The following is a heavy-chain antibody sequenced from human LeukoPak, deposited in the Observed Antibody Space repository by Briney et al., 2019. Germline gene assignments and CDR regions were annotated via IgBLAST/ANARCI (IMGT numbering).Heavy chain of an antibody. CDR1: GGSFSGYY. CDR3: ARHDAGGYSYGFDY. Sequence: PSETLSLTCAVYGGSFSGYYWSWIRQPPGKGLEWIGEINHSGSTNYNPSLKSRVTISVDTSKNQFSLKLSSVTAAVTAVYYCARHDAGGYSYGFDYWGQGTLVIVSS. CDR2: INHSGST. V-gene: IGHV4-34*01. D-gene: IGHD5-18*01. J-gene: IGHJ4*02.